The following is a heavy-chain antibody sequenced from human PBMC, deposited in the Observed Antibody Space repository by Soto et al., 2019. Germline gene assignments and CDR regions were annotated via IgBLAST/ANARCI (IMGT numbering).Heavy chain of an antibody. CDR2: ISYDGSNK. CDR3: AKYHPPTYDILTGYYYYYYYGMDV. J-gene: IGHJ6*02. D-gene: IGHD3-9*01. V-gene: IGHV3-30*18. Sequence: GGSLRLSCAASGFTFSSYGMHWVRQAPGKGLEWVAVISYDGSNKYYADSVKGRFTISRDNSKNTLYLQMNSLRAEDTAVYYCAKYHPPTYDILTGYYYYYYYGMDVWGQGTTVTVSS. CDR1: GFTFSSYG.